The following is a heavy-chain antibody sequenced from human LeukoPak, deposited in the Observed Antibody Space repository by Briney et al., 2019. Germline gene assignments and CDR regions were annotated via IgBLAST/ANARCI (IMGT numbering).Heavy chain of an antibody. D-gene: IGHD3-22*01. CDR3: ARVLMYYDSSGYFDY. J-gene: IGHJ4*02. V-gene: IGHV1-18*01. Sequence: ASVKVSCKASGYTFTSYGISWVRQAPGQGLEWMGWISAYNGNTNYAQKLQGRVTMTTDTSTSTAYMELRSLRSDDTAVYYCARVLMYYDSSGYFDYWGQGTLVTVSS. CDR2: ISAYNGNT. CDR1: GYTFTSYG.